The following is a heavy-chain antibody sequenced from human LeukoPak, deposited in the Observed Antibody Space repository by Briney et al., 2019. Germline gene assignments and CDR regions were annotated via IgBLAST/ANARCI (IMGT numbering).Heavy chain of an antibody. CDR2: ISTSSSYI. CDR1: GFTFRSYW. CDR3: ARDRSGCRGSDY. Sequence: GGSLRLSCAASGFTFRSYWMNWVRQAPGKGLEWVSFISTSSSYIYYADSVKGRFTISRDNAKNSLYLQMNSLRAEDTAVYYCARDRSGCRGSDYWGEGFLVTVSS. V-gene: IGHV3-21*01. D-gene: IGHD3-3*01. J-gene: IGHJ4*02.